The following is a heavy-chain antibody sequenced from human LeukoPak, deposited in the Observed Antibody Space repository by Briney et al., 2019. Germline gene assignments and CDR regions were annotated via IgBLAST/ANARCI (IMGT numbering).Heavy chain of an antibody. CDR1: GFTFSSYW. CDR2: IKQDGSEK. CDR3: ARDLTYCGGDCYPAYMDV. Sequence: PGGSLRLSCAASGFTFSSYWISWVRQAPGKGLEWVANIKQDGSEKYYVDSVKGRFTISRDNAKNSLYMQMNSLRAEDTAVYYCARDLTYCGGDCYPAYMDVWGKGTTVTVSS. J-gene: IGHJ6*03. D-gene: IGHD2-21*01. V-gene: IGHV3-7*01.